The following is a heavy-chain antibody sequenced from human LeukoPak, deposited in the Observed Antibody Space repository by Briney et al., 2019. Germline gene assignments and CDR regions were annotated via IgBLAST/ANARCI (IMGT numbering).Heavy chain of an antibody. CDR2: ISSSSSTI. J-gene: IGHJ4*02. Sequence: PGGSLRLSCAASGFTFSSYAMSWVRQAPGKGLEWVSYISSSSSTIYYADSVKGRFTISRDNAKNSLYLQMNSLRAEDTAVYYCAREPISGSYYGIDYWGQGTLVTVSS. D-gene: IGHD1-26*01. CDR3: AREPISGSYYGIDY. V-gene: IGHV3-48*01. CDR1: GFTFSSYA.